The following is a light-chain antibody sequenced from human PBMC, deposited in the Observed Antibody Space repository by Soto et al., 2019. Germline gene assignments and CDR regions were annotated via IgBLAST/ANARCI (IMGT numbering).Light chain of an antibody. CDR2: KAS. CDR3: QQYSTYWT. CDR1: QTISSW. V-gene: IGKV1-5*03. Sequence: DIQMTQSPSTLSGSVGDRVTITCRASQTISSWLAWYQQKPGKAPKLLIYKASTLKSGVPSRFSGSGSGTEFTHTISGLQPDDFATYYCQQYSTYWTFGQGTKVDI. J-gene: IGKJ1*01.